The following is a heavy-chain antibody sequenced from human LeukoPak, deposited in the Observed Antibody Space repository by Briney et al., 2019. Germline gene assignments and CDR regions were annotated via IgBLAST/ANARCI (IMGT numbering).Heavy chain of an antibody. CDR3: AKDPTGSAAVNWFDP. Sequence: GRSLRLSCAASGFTFSSYGMHWVRQAPGRGLAWVGVISYDGSNKYYADSVKGRFTISRDNSKNTLYLQMNSLRAEDTAVYYCAKDPTGSAAVNWFDPWGQGTLVTVSS. J-gene: IGHJ5*02. D-gene: IGHD6-13*01. CDR1: GFTFSSYG. V-gene: IGHV3-30*18. CDR2: ISYDGSNK.